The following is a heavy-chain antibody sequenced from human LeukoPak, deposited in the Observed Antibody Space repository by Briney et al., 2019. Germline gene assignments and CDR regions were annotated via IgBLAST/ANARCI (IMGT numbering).Heavy chain of an antibody. D-gene: IGHD5-12*01. J-gene: IGHJ5*02. CDR2: IISIFGTA. Sequence: SVKVSCKASGGTFSSYAISWVRQAPGQGLEWMGGIISIFGTANYAQKFQGRVTITTDESTSTAYMELSSLRSEDTAVYYCARAKGDIVAANNWFDPWGQGTLVTVSS. CDR1: GGTFSSYA. V-gene: IGHV1-69*05. CDR3: ARAKGDIVAANNWFDP.